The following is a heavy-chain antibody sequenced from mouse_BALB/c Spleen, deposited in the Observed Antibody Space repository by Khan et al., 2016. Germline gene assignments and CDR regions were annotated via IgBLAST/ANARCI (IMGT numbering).Heavy chain of an antibody. V-gene: IGHV2-5*01. CDR1: GFSLTSYG. Sequence: QVQLKQSGPGLVQPSQSLSITCTVSGFSLTSYGVHWVRQSPGKGLEWLGVIWRGGSTDYNAAFMSRLSITKDNSKSQVYIKRNKLQADDTAIYYCAKNWYYDNYAMDYWGQGTSVTVSS. CDR3: AKNWYYDNYAMDY. J-gene: IGHJ4*01. CDR2: IWRGGST. D-gene: IGHD2-4*01.